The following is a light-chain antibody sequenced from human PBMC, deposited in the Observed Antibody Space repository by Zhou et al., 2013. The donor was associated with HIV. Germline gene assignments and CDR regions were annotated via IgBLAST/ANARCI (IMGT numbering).Light chain of an antibody. V-gene: IGKV1-5*03. CDR2: KAS. Sequence: DIQMTQSPSTLSASVGDRVTITCRASQTILAGWPGISRNPGKAPKVLIYKASNLKTGVPSRFSGSGSGTGIRLSPSAPCSLMTLQLYYCQQYNSYHWTFGQGTKVE. CDR1: QTILAG. CDR3: QQYNSYHWT. J-gene: IGKJ1*01.